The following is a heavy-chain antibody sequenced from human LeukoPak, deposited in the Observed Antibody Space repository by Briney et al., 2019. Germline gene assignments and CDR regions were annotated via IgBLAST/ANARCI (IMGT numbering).Heavy chain of an antibody. J-gene: IGHJ4*02. V-gene: IGHV4-59*08. CDR3: ARTDGKQLPPRF. Sequence: SETLSVTCTVSGGSISSYYWSWIRQPPGKGLEWIGYIDYSGSTNYNPSLKSRVTISVDTSKNQFSLKLSSVTAADTAVYFCARTDGKQLPPRFWGQGTLVTVSS. CDR2: IDYSGST. D-gene: IGHD5-18*01. CDR1: GGSISSYY.